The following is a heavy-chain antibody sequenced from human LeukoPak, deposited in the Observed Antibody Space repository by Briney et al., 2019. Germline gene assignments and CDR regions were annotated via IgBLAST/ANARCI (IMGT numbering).Heavy chain of an antibody. CDR2: ITSSSSYI. J-gene: IGHJ4*02. D-gene: IGHD3-3*01. V-gene: IGHV3-21*01. Sequence: PGGSLRLSCAASGFTFNSYSMNWVRQAPGKGLEWVSSITSSSSYIYYADSVKGRFTVSRDNAKNSLYLQMNILRAEDTGVYYCARSGVALFDYWGQGTLVTVSS. CDR1: GFTFNSYS. CDR3: ARSGVALFDY.